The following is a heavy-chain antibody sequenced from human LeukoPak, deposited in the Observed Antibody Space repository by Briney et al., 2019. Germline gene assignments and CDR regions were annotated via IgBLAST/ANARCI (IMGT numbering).Heavy chain of an antibody. CDR1: GFTFSNYW. CDR3: ASGRQLGY. J-gene: IGHJ4*02. Sequence: GRSLRLSCAASGFTFSNYWMSWVRHARGRGLEWVANIKEDGSEKHHVDSVEGRFTISRDNARNSLYLKINSLRAEETGVYYCASGRQLGYWGQGTLVTVSS. CDR2: IKEDGSEK. V-gene: IGHV3-7*01. D-gene: IGHD6-13*01.